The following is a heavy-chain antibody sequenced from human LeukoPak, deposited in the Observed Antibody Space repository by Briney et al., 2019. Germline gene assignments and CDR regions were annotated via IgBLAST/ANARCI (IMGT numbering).Heavy chain of an antibody. CDR3: AKDSGSYQELYYFDC. D-gene: IGHD1-26*01. CDR1: GFTFDDYA. CDR2: ISWNSGSI. J-gene: IGHJ4*02. V-gene: IGHV3-9*01. Sequence: GGSLRLSCAASGFTFDDYAMHWVRQAPGKGLEWVSGISWNSGSIGYADSVKGRFTISRDNAKNSLYLQMNSLRAEDTALYYCAKDSGSYQELYYFDCWGQGTLVTVSS.